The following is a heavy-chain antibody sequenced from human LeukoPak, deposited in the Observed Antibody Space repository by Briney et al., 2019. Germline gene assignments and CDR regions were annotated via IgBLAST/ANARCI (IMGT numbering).Heavy chain of an antibody. CDR2: LIPLFGRS. CDR1: GGTFSSDA. Sequence: VKVSCKASGGTFSSDAISWVLQAPGQGLEWMGGLIPLFGRSNYAQKFQGRVTLTTDGSTTTAYMELSSLRSEDTAVYYCSTSNRDFLSGSPFQHYHSMDVWGQGTTVTVSS. V-gene: IGHV1-69*13. CDR3: STSNRDFLSGSPFQHYHSMDV. J-gene: IGHJ6*02. D-gene: IGHD3-10*01.